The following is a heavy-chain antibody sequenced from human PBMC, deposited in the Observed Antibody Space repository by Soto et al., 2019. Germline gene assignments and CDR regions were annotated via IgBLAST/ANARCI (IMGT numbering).Heavy chain of an antibody. CDR1: GGSFSGYY. Sequence: QVQLQQWGAGLLKPSETLSLTCAVYGGSFSGYYWSWIRQPPGKGLEWIGEINHSGSTNYNPSLKSRVTISVDTSKNQFSLKLSSVTAADTAVYYCARGSDFWSGYSCLLYAFDIWGQGTMVTVSS. V-gene: IGHV4-34*01. CDR3: ARGSDFWSGYSCLLYAFDI. D-gene: IGHD3-3*01. J-gene: IGHJ3*02. CDR2: INHSGST.